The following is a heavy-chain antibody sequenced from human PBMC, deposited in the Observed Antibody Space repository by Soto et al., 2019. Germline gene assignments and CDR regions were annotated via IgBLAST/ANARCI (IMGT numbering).Heavy chain of an antibody. Sequence: QVQLVQSGAEVKKPGSSVKVSCKASGGTFSSYAISWVRQAPGQGLEWMGGIIPIFGTTNYEQKFQGRVTITADKSTSTAYMELSSLRSEDTAVYYCARGQGGYCSAGSCAYYYYYGMDVWGQGTTVTDSS. CDR1: GGTFSSYA. CDR2: IIPIFGTT. V-gene: IGHV1-69*06. CDR3: ARGQGGYCSAGSCAYYYYYGMDV. J-gene: IGHJ6*02. D-gene: IGHD2-15*01.